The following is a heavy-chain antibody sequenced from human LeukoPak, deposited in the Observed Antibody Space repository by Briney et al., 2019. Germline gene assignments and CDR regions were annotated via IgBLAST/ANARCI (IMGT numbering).Heavy chain of an antibody. Sequence: ASVTVSFKASGYTFTSYYMHWVRQAPGQGLELMGIINPSGGSTSYAQKFQGRVTMTRDTSTSTVYMELSSLRSEDTAVYYCARGRLNGNVDFWGQGTLVTVSS. J-gene: IGHJ4*02. CDR2: INPSGGST. CDR1: GYTFTSYY. V-gene: IGHV1-46*01. CDR3: ARGRLNGNVDF. D-gene: IGHD1-20*01.